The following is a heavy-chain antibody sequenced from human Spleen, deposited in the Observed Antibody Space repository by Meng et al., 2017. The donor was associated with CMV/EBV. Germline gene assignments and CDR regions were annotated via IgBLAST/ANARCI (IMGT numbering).Heavy chain of an antibody. J-gene: IGHJ3*02. CDR3: ARDTENDFNAFDI. CDR2: IYYSGNT. D-gene: IGHD3-3*01. Sequence: SETLSLTCAVYGGSFSGYYWSWMRQPPGKGLEWIGYIYYSGNTNYNPSLKSRVTISTDRSKNQFSLKLRSVTAAETAVYYCARDTENDFNAFDIWGRGTMVTVSS. CDR1: GGSFSGYY. V-gene: IGHV4-59*01.